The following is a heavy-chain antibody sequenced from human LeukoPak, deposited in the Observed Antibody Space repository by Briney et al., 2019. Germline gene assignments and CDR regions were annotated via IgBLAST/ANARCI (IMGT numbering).Heavy chain of an antibody. CDR3: ARARVQLERRGGAFDI. Sequence: GGSLRLSYAASGFTFSSYSMNWVRQAPGKGLEWVSSISSSSSYIYYADSVKGRFTISRDNAKNSLYLQMNSLRAEDTAVYYCARARVQLERRGGAFDIWGQGTMVTVSS. J-gene: IGHJ3*02. D-gene: IGHD1-1*01. CDR2: ISSSSSYI. V-gene: IGHV3-21*01. CDR1: GFTFSSYS.